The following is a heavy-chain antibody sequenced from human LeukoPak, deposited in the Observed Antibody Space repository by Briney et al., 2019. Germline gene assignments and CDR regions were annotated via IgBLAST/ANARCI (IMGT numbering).Heavy chain of an antibody. D-gene: IGHD6-19*01. V-gene: IGHV3-23*01. CDR2: ISGSGGST. CDR3: AKTGYSSGWWGDFQH. CDR1: GYTFSRYA. Sequence: PGGSLRLSCAASGYTFSRYAMSWVRQAPGKGLEWVSAISGSGGSTYYADSVKGRFTISRDNSKNTLYLQMNSLRAEDTAVYYCAKTGYSSGWWGDFQHWGQGTLVTVSS. J-gene: IGHJ1*01.